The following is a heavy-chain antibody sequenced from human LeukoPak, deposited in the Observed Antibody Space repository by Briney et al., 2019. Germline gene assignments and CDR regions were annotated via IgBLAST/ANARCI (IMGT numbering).Heavy chain of an antibody. Sequence: GGSLRLSCAASGFTFSSFAMSWVRQAPGKGLEWVSAISGSGGSTYYADSVKGRFTISRDNSKNTLYLQMNSLRAEDTAVYYCAKDRSRGITMIRNAFDIWGQGTMVTVSS. CDR2: ISGSGGST. CDR3: AKDRSRGITMIRNAFDI. V-gene: IGHV3-23*01. CDR1: GFTFSSFA. D-gene: IGHD3-10*01. J-gene: IGHJ3*02.